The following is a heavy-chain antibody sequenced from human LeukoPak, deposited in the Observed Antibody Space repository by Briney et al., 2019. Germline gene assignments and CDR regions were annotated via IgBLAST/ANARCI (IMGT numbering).Heavy chain of an antibody. V-gene: IGHV4-34*01. J-gene: IGHJ4*02. Sequence: PSETLSLTCAVYGGSFSGYYWSWIRQPPGKGLEWIGEINHSGSTNYNPSLKGRVTISVDTSKNQFSLKLSSVTAADTAVYYCARGLVEMATITRGNFDYWGQGTLVTVSS. CDR1: GGSFSGYY. CDR3: ARGLVEMATITRGNFDY. D-gene: IGHD5-24*01. CDR2: INHSGST.